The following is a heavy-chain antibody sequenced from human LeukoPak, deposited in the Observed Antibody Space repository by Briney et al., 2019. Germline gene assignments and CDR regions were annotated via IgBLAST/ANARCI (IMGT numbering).Heavy chain of an antibody. Sequence: GGSLRLSCAASGFTFSSYEMNWVRQAPGKGLEWVSYISSSGSTIYYADSVKGRFTISRDNAKNSLYLQMNSLRAEDTAVYYCARGDGVHGDTSHDYWGQGTLVTVSS. V-gene: IGHV3-48*03. CDR2: ISSSGSTI. D-gene: IGHD4-17*01. J-gene: IGHJ4*02. CDR1: GFTFSSYE. CDR3: ARGDGVHGDTSHDY.